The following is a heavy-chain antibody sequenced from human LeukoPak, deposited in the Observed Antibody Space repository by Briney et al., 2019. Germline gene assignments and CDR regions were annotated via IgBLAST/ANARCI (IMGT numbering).Heavy chain of an antibody. Sequence: GGSLRLSCAASGFTFSNAWMSWDRQAPGKGLGWVGRIKSKTDGGTTDYAAPVKGRFTISRDDSKNTLYLQMNSLKTEDTAVYYCTTDRNDDFWSGYSNWFDPWGQGTLVTVSS. D-gene: IGHD3-3*01. J-gene: IGHJ5*02. CDR3: TTDRNDDFWSGYSNWFDP. V-gene: IGHV3-15*01. CDR2: IKSKTDGGTT. CDR1: GFTFSNAW.